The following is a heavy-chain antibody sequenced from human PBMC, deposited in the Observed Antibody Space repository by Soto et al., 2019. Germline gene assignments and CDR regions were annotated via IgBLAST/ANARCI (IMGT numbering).Heavy chain of an antibody. CDR3: AKEHHYSSSWSEFDY. Sequence: EVQLLGSGGGLVQPGGSLRLSCAASGFTFSSYAMSWVRQAPGKGLEWVSAISGSGVSTYYADSVKGRFTISRDNSKNTLYLQMNSLRAVDTAVYYCAKEHHYSSSWSEFDYWGQGTLVTVSS. D-gene: IGHD6-13*01. J-gene: IGHJ4*02. CDR2: ISGSGVST. V-gene: IGHV3-23*01. CDR1: GFTFSSYA.